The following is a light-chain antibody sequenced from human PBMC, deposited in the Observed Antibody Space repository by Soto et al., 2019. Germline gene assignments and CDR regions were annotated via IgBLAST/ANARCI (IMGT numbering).Light chain of an antibody. CDR1: QSVSSSY. Sequence: EIVLTQSPGTLSLSPGERATLSCRASQSVSSSYLAWYQQKPGQPPRLVMYATSSRATGIPARFSGSGSGKDFTLTISRLEPEDFAVYYCQQYGSSSLTCGQGTKVAIK. CDR2: ATS. J-gene: IGKJ1*01. V-gene: IGKV3-20*01. CDR3: QQYGSSSLT.